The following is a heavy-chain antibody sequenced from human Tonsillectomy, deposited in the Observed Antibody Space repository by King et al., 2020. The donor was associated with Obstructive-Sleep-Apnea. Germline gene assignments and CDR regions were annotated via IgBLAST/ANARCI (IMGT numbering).Heavy chain of an antibody. D-gene: IGHD2-21*02. CDR1: GFTFSSYA. Sequence: VQLVESGGGVVQPGRSLRLSCAASGFTFSSYAMHWVRQAPGKGLEWVAVISYDGSNKYYADSVKGRFTISRDNSKNTLYLQMNSLRAEDTAVYYCASAEIVVVTAILGFFDYWGQGTLVTVSS. CDR2: ISYDGSNK. J-gene: IGHJ4*03. CDR3: ASAEIVVVTAILGFFDY. V-gene: IGHV3-30*04.